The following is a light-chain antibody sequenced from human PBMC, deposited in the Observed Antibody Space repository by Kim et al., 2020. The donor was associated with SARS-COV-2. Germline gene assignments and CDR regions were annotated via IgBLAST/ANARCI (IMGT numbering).Light chain of an antibody. J-gene: IGLJ3*02. CDR3: QAWDSRTAV. V-gene: IGLV3-1*01. Sequence: VPPGQTASITCSGDKLGDKYACWYKQKPGQSPVLVIYQDSKRPSGIPERFSGSNSGNTATLTISGTQAMDEADYYCQAWDSRTAVFGGGTQLTVL. CDR1: KLGDKY. CDR2: QDS.